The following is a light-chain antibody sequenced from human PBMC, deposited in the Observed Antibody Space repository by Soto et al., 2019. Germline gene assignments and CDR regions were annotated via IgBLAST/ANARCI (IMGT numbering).Light chain of an antibody. V-gene: IGKV1-33*01. CDR2: DAS. CDR1: QDISDY. CDR3: QQYQSLPFT. Sequence: DIQMTQSPSYLSASVGDRVTITCQASQDISDYLNWYHQKPGKAPKFLIYDASYLETGVPSRFSGSGSGTDFTFTISSLQPEDIGTYYCQQYQSLPFTFGPGTTVDIK. J-gene: IGKJ3*01.